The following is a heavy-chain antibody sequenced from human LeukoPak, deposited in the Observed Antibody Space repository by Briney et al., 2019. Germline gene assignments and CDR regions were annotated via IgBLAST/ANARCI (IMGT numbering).Heavy chain of an antibody. J-gene: IGHJ4*02. CDR2: ISWNSGSI. Sequence: PGRSLRLSCAASGFTFDDYAMHWVRQAPGKGLEWVSGISWNSGSIGHADSVKGRFTISRDNAKNSLYLQMNSLRAEDTALYYCAKEGDSSGYFDYWGQGTLVTVSS. D-gene: IGHD3-22*01. CDR3: AKEGDSSGYFDY. CDR1: GFTFDDYA. V-gene: IGHV3-9*01.